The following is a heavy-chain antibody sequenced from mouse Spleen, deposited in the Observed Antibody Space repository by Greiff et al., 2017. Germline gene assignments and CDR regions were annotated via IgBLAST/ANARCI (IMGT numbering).Heavy chain of an antibody. V-gene: IGHV1-66*01. CDR2: IYPGSGNT. J-gene: IGHJ2*01. D-gene: IGHD2-10*02. CDR1: GYSFTSYY. CDR3: AREYGNYENLDY. Sequence: QVQLKQSGPELVKPGASVKISCKASGYSFTSYYIHWVKQRPGQGLEWIGWIYPGSGNTKYNEKFKGKATLTADTSSSTAYMQLSSLTSEDSAVYYCAREYGNYENLDYWGQGTTLTVSS.